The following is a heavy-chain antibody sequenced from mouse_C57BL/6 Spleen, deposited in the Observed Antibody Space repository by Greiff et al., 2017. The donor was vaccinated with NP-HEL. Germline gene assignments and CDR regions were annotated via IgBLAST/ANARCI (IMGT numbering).Heavy chain of an antibody. Sequence: VQGVESGAELAKPGASVKLSCKASGYTFTSYWMHWVKQRPGQGLEWIGYINPSSGYTKYNQKFKDKATLTADKSSSTAYMQLSSLTYEDSAVYYCAREESSSPFAYWGQGTLVTVSA. CDR3: AREESSSPFAY. CDR1: GYTFTSYW. J-gene: IGHJ3*01. CDR2: INPSSGYT. D-gene: IGHD1-3*01. V-gene: IGHV1-7*01.